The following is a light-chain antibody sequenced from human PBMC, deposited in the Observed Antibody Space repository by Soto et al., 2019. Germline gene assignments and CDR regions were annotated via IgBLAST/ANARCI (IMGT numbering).Light chain of an antibody. J-gene: IGKJ4*01. CDR1: QSVSSSY. CDR2: GAS. V-gene: IGKV3-20*01. Sequence: EIVLTQSPGTLSLSPGERATLSCRASQSVSSSYLAWYQQKPGQAPRRLIYGASSRATGIPDRFSGSGSGAAFTLTISRLEPEDFEVYYCHQYDSSPLTFGGGTKVEIK. CDR3: HQYDSSPLT.